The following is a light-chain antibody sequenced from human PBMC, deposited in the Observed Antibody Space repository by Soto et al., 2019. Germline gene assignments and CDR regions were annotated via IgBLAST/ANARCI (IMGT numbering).Light chain of an antibody. CDR3: QQFSLYWA. CDR2: NDD. Sequence: DIQMTQSPSTLSASVGDRVTITCRASQDINRWLAWYQQKPGKAPKILIYNDDTLESGVPSRFSGSGYGTEFILTISSLQPDDFATYYCQQFSLYWAFGQGTKVDIK. J-gene: IGKJ1*01. V-gene: IGKV1-5*01. CDR1: QDINRW.